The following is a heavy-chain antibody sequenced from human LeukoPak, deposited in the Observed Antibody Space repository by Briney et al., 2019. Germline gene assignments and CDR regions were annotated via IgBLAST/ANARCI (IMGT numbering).Heavy chain of an antibody. J-gene: IGHJ5*02. CDR1: GFTFDDYA. D-gene: IGHD3-22*01. CDR2: ISGSGGST. CDR3: AKAVYDSSGYYSYWFDP. V-gene: IGHV3-23*01. Sequence: GGSLRLSCAASGFTFDDYALHWVRQAPGKGLEWVSAISGSGGSTYYADSVKGRFTISRDNSKNTLYLQMNSLRAEDTAVYYCAKAVYDSSGYYSYWFDPWGQGTLVTVSS.